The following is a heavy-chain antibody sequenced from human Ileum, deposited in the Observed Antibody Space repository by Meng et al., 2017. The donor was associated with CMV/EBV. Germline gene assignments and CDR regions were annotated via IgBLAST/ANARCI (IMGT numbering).Heavy chain of an antibody. CDR3: AKSPYISEYYYDSTAAFDS. J-gene: IGHJ5*01. CDR2: IQNGGTYK. V-gene: IGHV3-30*02. D-gene: IGHD3-22*01. Sequence: GGSLRLSCGASGFTFSNFGLHWVRQAPGKGLEWVTFIQNGGTYKYYTDSVKGRFTISRDNSNNILYLQMNSLRAEDTAIYYCAKSPYISEYYYDSTAAFDSWGQGALVTVSS. CDR1: GFTFSNFG.